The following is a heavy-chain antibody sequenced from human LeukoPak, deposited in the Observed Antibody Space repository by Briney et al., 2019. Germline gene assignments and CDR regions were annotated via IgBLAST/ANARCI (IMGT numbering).Heavy chain of an antibody. Sequence: PGGSLRLSCAASGFTFSSYAMSWVRQALGKGLEWVSAISGSGGSTYYADSVKGRFTISRDNSKNTLYLQMNSLRAEDTAVYYCAKGVAEYGSGSYFDYWGQGTLVTVSS. D-gene: IGHD3-10*01. V-gene: IGHV3-23*01. CDR2: ISGSGGST. CDR1: GFTFSSYA. J-gene: IGHJ4*02. CDR3: AKGVAEYGSGSYFDY.